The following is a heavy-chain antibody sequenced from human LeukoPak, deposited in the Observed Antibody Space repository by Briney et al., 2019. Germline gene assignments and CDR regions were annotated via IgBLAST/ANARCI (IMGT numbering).Heavy chain of an antibody. CDR1: EFTFSSYE. J-gene: IGHJ4*02. CDR3: AKDSSGSGSYDFGDY. Sequence: GGSLRLSCTASEFTFSSYEMNWVRQAPGKGLEWVAFIPYDGSYKYYADSMKGRFTISRDNSKNTLYLQMNSLREEDTAVYYCAKDSSGSGSYDFGDYWGQGTLVTVSS. D-gene: IGHD3-10*01. CDR2: IPYDGSYK. V-gene: IGHV3-30*02.